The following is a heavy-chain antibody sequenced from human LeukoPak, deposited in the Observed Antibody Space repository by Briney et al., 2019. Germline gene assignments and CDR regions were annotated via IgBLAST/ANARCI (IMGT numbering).Heavy chain of an antibody. J-gene: IGHJ3*02. CDR3: ARDATTPAVAGNGAFDI. CDR1: GFTVGSNY. Sequence: GGSLRLSCAASGFTVGSNYMSWVRQAPGKGLEWVSVIYSGGSTYYADSVKGRFTISRDNSENTLYLQMNSLRAEDTAVYYCARDATTPAVAGNGAFDIWGQGTMVTVSS. D-gene: IGHD6-19*01. CDR2: IYSGGST. V-gene: IGHV3-53*01.